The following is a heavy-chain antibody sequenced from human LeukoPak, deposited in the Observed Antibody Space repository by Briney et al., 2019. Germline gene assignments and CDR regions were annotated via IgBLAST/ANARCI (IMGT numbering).Heavy chain of an antibody. V-gene: IGHV1-69*04. D-gene: IGHD3-10*01. J-gene: IGHJ6*02. CDR1: GGTFSSYA. CDR3: ASWNGSGSYYDYYYYGMDV. Sequence: ASVKISCKASGGTFSSYAISWVRQAPGQGLEWMGRIIPILGIANYAQKFQGRVTITADKSTSTAYMELSSLRSEDTAVYYCASWNGSGSYYDYYYYGMDVWGQGTTDTVSS. CDR2: IIPILGIA.